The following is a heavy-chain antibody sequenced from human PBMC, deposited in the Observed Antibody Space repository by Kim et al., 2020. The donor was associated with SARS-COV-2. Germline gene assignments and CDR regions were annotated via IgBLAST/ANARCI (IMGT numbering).Heavy chain of an antibody. CDR1: GFTFSSYN. V-gene: IGHV3-21*01. D-gene: IGHD5-12*01. CDR2: ISSNSSYI. CDR3: AREEVATSSTYYYFFMDV. J-gene: IGHJ6*03. Sequence: GGSLRLSCAASGFTFSSYNMNWVRQAPGKGLEWVSSISSNSSYIYYADSVKGRFTIARDNANNSLYLQMNSLRAEDTAVYYCAREEVATSSTYYYFFMDVWGQGTTVTVSS.